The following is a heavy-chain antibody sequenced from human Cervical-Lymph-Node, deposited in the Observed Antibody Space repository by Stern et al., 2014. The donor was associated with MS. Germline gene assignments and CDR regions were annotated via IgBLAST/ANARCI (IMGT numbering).Heavy chain of an antibody. Sequence: EVQLVESGAEVKKPGESLKISCMGSGYSFTTYWIAWVRQMPGKGLEWMGIIHPLDSDTRYSPSFQGQVTISADKSINTAYLQWSSLKAPDTAMYYCARPSYFDPTGYYSNWYLDLWGRGTLVTVSS. CDR3: ARPSYFDPTGYYSNWYLDL. J-gene: IGHJ2*01. V-gene: IGHV5-51*01. CDR1: GYSFTTYW. D-gene: IGHD3-22*01. CDR2: IHPLDSDT.